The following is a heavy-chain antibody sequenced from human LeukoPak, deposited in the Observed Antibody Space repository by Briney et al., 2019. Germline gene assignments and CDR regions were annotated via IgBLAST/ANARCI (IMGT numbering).Heavy chain of an antibody. CDR3: ARRMLEARHSSATNWFDT. CDR2: IYASGAT. V-gene: IGHV4-4*07. Sequence: SETLSLTCSVSGGSLSSYSWSWIRQPPGKGLEWIGRIYASGATIYNPSLQSRISISVDTSNNHFSLHLTSVTAADTAVYYCARRMLEARHSSATNWFDTWGQGTLVTVSS. D-gene: IGHD2-15*01. J-gene: IGHJ5*02. CDR1: GGSLSSYS.